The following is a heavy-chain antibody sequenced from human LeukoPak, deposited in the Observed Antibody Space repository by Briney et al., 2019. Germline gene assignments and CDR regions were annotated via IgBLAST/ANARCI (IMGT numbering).Heavy chain of an antibody. CDR2: INHSGST. V-gene: IGHV4-34*01. D-gene: IGHD3-9*01. CDR3: AIRKYYDILTGYRKIPTSGFDP. J-gene: IGHJ5*02. Sequence: SETLSLTCAVYGGSFSYYYWSWIRQPPGKTLEWMGEINHSGSTNYNPSLKSRVTISVDTSKNQFSLKLSSVTAADTAVYYCAIRKYYDILTGYRKIPTSGFDPWGQGTLVTVSS. CDR1: GGSFSYYY.